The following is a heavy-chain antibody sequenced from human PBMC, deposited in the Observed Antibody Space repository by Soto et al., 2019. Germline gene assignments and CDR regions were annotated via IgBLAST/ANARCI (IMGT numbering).Heavy chain of an antibody. Sequence: SLTCTVSGGSISSGGYYWSWIRQHPGKGLEWIGYIYYSGSTYYNPSLKSRVTISVDTSKNQFSLKLSSVTAADTAVYYCARDIGTSKDLRSNWFDPWGQGTLVTVSS. CDR3: ARDIGTSKDLRSNWFDP. CDR2: IYYSGST. J-gene: IGHJ5*02. V-gene: IGHV4-31*03. D-gene: IGHD1-26*01. CDR1: GGSISSGGYY.